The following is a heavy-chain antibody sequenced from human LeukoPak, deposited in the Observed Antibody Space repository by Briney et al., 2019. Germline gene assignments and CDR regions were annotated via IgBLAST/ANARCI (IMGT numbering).Heavy chain of an antibody. J-gene: IGHJ4*02. Sequence: SETPSLTCAVYGGSFSGYYWSWIRQPPGKGLEWIGEINHSGSTNYNPSLKSRVTISVDTSKNHFSLKLSSVTAADMAVYYCARGFGNFDYWGQGTLVTVSS. CDR3: ARGFGNFDY. CDR2: INHSGST. D-gene: IGHD3-16*01. V-gene: IGHV4-34*01. CDR1: GGSFSGYY.